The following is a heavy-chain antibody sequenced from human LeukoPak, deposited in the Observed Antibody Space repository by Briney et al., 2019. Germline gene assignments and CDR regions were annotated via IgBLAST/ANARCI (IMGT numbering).Heavy chain of an antibody. CDR2: VKSDGTVT. D-gene: IGHD6-19*01. CDR3: VRVMPVAGSDS. CDR1: GFTFSNYW. V-gene: IGHV3-74*01. J-gene: IGHJ4*02. Sequence: GGPLRLSCSASGFTFSNYWMHWVRQSPGKGLVWVSRVKSDGTVTSYADSVKGRFTISRDNAKNTLYLQMNSLRVEDTAVYYCVRVMPVAGSDSWGQGTLVTVSS.